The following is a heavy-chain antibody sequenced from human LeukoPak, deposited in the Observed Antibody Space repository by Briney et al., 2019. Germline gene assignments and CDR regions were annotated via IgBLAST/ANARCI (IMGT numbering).Heavy chain of an antibody. J-gene: IGHJ4*02. CDR1: GFSFSNSA. V-gene: IGHV3-30-3*01. CDR3: ARLNLGYGYFLEATKRDY. Sequence: GGSLRLSCAASGFSFSNSAMHWVRQAPGKGLEWVAVISFDGTNKYYADSVKGRFTISRDNSKNTLYLQMNSLRAEDTAVYYCARLNLGYGYFLEATKRDYWGQGTLVTVSS. CDR2: ISFDGTNK. D-gene: IGHD5-18*01.